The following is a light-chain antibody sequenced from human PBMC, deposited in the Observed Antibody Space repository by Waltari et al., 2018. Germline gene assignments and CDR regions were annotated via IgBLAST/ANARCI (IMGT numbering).Light chain of an antibody. CDR3: QQYYSIPFT. V-gene: IGKV4-1*01. CDR1: QTLLYNSNSRNY. CDR2: WAS. Sequence: DIVMTQSPDSLAVSLGERATINCKSSQTLLYNSNSRNYLAWYQQKPGQPRKLLIYWASTQESGVPDRFSGSGSGTDFTLTISSLQAEDVAVYSCQQYYSIPFTFGPGTKVDIK. J-gene: IGKJ3*01.